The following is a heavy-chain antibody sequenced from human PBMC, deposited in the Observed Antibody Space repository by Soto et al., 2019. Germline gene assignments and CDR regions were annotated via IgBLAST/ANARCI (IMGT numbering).Heavy chain of an antibody. V-gene: IGHV1-3*04. CDR2: LDTGNGDS. CDR1: GYTFTDYT. D-gene: IGHD3-10*01. CDR3: ARDLWSGEYPYYFDY. Sequence: QVRLVQSGAEVKKPGASVRISCKASGYTFTDYTLHWVRQAPGQGLEWMGCLDTGNGDSKFSQKFEGRVTFTRQTSATTAYMDLSRLRSEDTAVYFCARDLWSGEYPYYFDYWGQGTLITVSS. J-gene: IGHJ4*02.